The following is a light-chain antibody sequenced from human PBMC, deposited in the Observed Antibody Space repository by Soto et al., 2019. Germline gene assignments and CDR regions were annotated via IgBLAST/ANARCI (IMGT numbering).Light chain of an antibody. V-gene: IGLV1-44*01. Sequence: QSVLTQPPSASGTPGQRVTISCSGSSSNIGSNTVNWYQQLPGTAPKLLIYSNTQRPSGVPDRFSGSKSGTSASLAISGLQSEDEAEYYCAAWDDSLNGHAAFGGGTQLTVL. CDR3: AAWDDSLNGHAA. CDR1: SSNIGSNT. J-gene: IGLJ7*01. CDR2: SNT.